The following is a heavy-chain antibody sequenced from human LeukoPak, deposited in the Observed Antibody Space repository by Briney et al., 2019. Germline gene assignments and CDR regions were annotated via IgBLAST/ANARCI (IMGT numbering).Heavy chain of an antibody. CDR3: AGERGEEYSSGWYKTNYFDN. V-gene: IGHV4-39*07. D-gene: IGHD6-19*01. Sequence: SETLSLTCTVAGDPVSSVTDYWAWIRQPPGKGLEWIASADYSGGTYYNPSLESRVAISADMSKKQISLTLTSVTGADTAVYYCAGERGEEYSSGWYKTNYFDNWGQGIRVTVSS. CDR1: GDPVSSVTDY. J-gene: IGHJ4*02. CDR2: ADYSGGT.